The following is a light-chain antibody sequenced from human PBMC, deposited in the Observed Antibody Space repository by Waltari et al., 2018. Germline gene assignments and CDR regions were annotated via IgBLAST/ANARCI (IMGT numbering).Light chain of an antibody. CDR3: GTWDSSLGDWV. J-gene: IGLJ3*02. Sequence: QSVLTQPPSVSAAPGQKVTISCSGSNSNIGNNYVSWYQQLPGKAPKLFISENNKLPSGIPARFSGSKSGTSATLGITGLQTGDEADDYCGTWDSSLGDWVFGGGTKVTVL. CDR1: NSNIGNNY. V-gene: IGLV1-51*02. CDR2: ENN.